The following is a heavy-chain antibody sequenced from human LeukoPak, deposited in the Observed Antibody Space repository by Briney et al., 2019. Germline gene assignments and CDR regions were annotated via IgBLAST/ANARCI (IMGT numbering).Heavy chain of an antibody. J-gene: IGHJ4*02. D-gene: IGHD6-6*01. Sequence: GASVKVSCKASGYTFTSYYMHWVRQAPGQGLEWMGIINPSGGSTSYAQKFQGRVTITRNTSISTAYMELSSLRSEDTAVYYCARGRSIAARPRVRYYFDYWGQGTLVTVSS. CDR2: INPSGGST. CDR3: ARGRSIAARPRVRYYFDY. V-gene: IGHV1-46*01. CDR1: GYTFTSYY.